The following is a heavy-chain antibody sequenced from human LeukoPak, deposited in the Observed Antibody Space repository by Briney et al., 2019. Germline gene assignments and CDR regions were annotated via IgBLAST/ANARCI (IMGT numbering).Heavy chain of an antibody. CDR3: AKDISGSYLTVFDY. J-gene: IGHJ4*02. Sequence: GGSLRLSCAASGFTFEVSALRWVRPALGAGLEWVSGISWNSGSIGYADSVKGRFTISRDNAKNSLYLQMNSLRAEDTALYYCAKDISGSYLTVFDYWGQGTLVTVSS. D-gene: IGHD1-26*01. CDR2: ISWNSGSI. CDR1: GFTFEVSA. V-gene: IGHV3-9*01.